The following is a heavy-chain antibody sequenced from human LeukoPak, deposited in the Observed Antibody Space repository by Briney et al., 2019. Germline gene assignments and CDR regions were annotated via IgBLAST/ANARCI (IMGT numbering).Heavy chain of an antibody. CDR3: AREAPWSNWYFDL. D-gene: IGHD2-8*02. CDR2: IWYDGSNK. Sequence: GGSLRLSCAASGFTFSSYGMHWVRQAPGKGLEWVAVIWYDGSNKYYADSVKGRFTISRDNAKNSLYLQMNSLRAEDTAVYYCAREAPWSNWYFDLWGRGTLVTVSS. J-gene: IGHJ2*01. CDR1: GFTFSSYG. V-gene: IGHV3-33*01.